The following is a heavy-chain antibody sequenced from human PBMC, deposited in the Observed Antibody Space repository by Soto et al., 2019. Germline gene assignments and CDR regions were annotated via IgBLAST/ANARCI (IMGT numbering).Heavy chain of an antibody. Sequence: EVQLLESGGGLVQPGGSLRLSCAASGFTFSSYAMSWVRQAPGKGLEWVSAISGSGGSTYYADSVKGRFTISRDNSKNTLYLQMNSLRAEDTAVYYCAKRFSFWVGAAPRTVDYWGQGTLVTVSS. J-gene: IGHJ4*02. CDR3: AKRFSFWVGAAPRTVDY. V-gene: IGHV3-23*01. D-gene: IGHD2-15*01. CDR1: GFTFSSYA. CDR2: ISGSGGST.